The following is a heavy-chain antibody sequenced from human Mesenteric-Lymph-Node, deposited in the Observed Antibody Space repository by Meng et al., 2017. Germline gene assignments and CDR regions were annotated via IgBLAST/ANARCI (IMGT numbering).Heavy chain of an antibody. D-gene: IGHD6-19*01. CDR3: AKDRLVHRVVWLLPTGWFDP. V-gene: IGHV3-23*01. CDR1: GFTFSSYA. Sequence: GESLKISCAASGFTFSSYAMSWVRQAPGKGLEWVSAISGSGGSTYYADSVKGRFTISRDNSKNTLYLQMNSLRAEDTALYYCAKDRLVHRVVWLLPTGWFDPWGQGTLVTVSS. CDR2: ISGSGGST. J-gene: IGHJ5*02.